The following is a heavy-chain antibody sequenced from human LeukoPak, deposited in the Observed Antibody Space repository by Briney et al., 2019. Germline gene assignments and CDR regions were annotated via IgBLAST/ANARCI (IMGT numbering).Heavy chain of an antibody. CDR3: ARTNSKKAYYYYYMDV. J-gene: IGHJ6*03. CDR2: INHSGST. D-gene: IGHD4-11*01. Sequence: SETLSLTCAVYGGSFSGYYWSWLRQPPGKGLEWIGEINHSGSTNYNPSLKSRVTISVDTSKNQFSLKLSSVTAADTAVYYCARTNSKKAYYYYYMDVWGKGTTVTVSS. CDR1: GGSFSGYY. V-gene: IGHV4-34*01.